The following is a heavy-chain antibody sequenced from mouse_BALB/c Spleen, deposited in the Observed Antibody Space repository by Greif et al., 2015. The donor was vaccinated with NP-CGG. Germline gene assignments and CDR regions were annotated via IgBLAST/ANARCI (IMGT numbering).Heavy chain of an antibody. CDR2: ISSGSSTI. V-gene: IGHV5-17*02. Sequence: EVKLMESGGGLVQPGGSRKLSCAASGFTFSSFGMHWVRQAPEKGLEWVAYISSGSSTIYYADTVKGRFTISRDNPKNTLFLQMTSLRSEDTAMYYCARSGRYDGFAYWGQGTLVTVSA. CDR1: GFTFSSFG. J-gene: IGHJ3*01. CDR3: ARSGRYDGFAY. D-gene: IGHD2-14*01.